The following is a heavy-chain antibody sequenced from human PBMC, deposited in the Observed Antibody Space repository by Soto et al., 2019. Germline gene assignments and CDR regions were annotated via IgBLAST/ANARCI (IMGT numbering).Heavy chain of an antibody. Sequence: PGESLKISCKGSRYIFTSYWIGWVRQMPGKGLEWMGIIYPDDSDTRYSPSFQGQVTISADKSISTTYLQWSSLKASDTAMYYCARLGVEMATTTHFDYWGQGTLVTVS. V-gene: IGHV5-51*01. D-gene: IGHD1-1*01. CDR2: IYPDDSDT. CDR3: ARLGVEMATTTHFDY. CDR1: RYIFTSYW. J-gene: IGHJ4*02.